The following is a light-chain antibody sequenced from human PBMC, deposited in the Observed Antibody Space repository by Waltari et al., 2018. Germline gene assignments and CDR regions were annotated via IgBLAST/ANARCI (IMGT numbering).Light chain of an antibody. CDR2: DAV. J-gene: IGKJ4*01. Sequence: DIQMTQSPSALSASVGDRVTLTCQASHDIGNLLSGYQHKPGKAPKLLILDAVNLESGVPSRFSGSGSGTDFTFTISSLQPEDIATFYCQQYDNLPLTFGGGTKVEIK. V-gene: IGKV1-33*01. CDR1: HDIGNL. CDR3: QQYDNLPLT.